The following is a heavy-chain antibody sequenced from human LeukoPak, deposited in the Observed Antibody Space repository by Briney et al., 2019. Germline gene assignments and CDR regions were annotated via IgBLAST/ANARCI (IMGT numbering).Heavy chain of an antibody. Sequence: SETLSLTCTVSGGSISSYYWNWIRQPPGKGLEWIGYIYNSGSTDHNPSLKSRVTISVDTSKNQFSLNLSSVTAADTAMYYCARVPPGGYHYGMDVWGQGTTVTVSS. CDR3: ARVPPGGYHYGMDV. J-gene: IGHJ6*02. CDR2: IYNSGST. V-gene: IGHV4-59*01. CDR1: GGSISSYY. D-gene: IGHD3-10*01.